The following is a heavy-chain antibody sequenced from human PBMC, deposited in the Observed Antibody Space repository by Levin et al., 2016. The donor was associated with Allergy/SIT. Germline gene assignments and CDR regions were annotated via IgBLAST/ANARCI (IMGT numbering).Heavy chain of an antibody. CDR1: GFTFSSYA. CDR2: ISYDGSNK. CDR3: AKDILLNPTDYYYYYGMDV. V-gene: IGHV3-30-3*02. Sequence: GGSLRLSCAASGFTFSSYAMHWVRQAPGKGLEWVAVISYDGSNKYYADSVKGRFTISRDNSKNTLYLQMNSLRAEDTAVYYCAKDILLNPTDYYYYYGMDVWGQGTTVTVSS. J-gene: IGHJ6*02.